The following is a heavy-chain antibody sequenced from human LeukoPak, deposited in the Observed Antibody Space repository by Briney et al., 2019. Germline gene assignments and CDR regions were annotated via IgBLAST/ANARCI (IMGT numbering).Heavy chain of an antibody. CDR1: GFTFSGYS. V-gene: IGHV3-48*02. J-gene: IGHJ3*02. CDR2: ISSTSSII. CDR3: VRESSYAFNI. Sequence: GGSLRLSCGASGFTFSGYSMNWVRQAPGKGLEWVSYISSTSSIISYVDSVRGRFTISRDNAKNSLYLQMNSLRDGDTAVYYCVRESSYAFNIWGQGTMVTVSS.